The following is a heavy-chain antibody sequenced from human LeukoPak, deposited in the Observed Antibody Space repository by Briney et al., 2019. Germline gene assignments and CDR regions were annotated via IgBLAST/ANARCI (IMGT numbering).Heavy chain of an antibody. CDR3: ARSGWTANWFDP. D-gene: IGHD6-19*01. CDR2: IIPILGIA. J-gene: IGHJ5*02. V-gene: IGHV1-69*02. CDR1: GGTFSSYT. Sequence: AASVKVSCKASGGTFSSYTISWVRQAPGQGPEWMGRIIPILGIANYAQKFQGRVTITADKSTSTAYMELSSLRSEDTAVYYCARSGWTANWFDPWGQGTLVTVSS.